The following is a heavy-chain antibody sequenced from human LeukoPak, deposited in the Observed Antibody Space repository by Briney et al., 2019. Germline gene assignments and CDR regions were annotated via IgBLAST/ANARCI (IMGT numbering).Heavy chain of an antibody. D-gene: IGHD2-8*02. Sequence: GGSLRLSCAASGFTFTNSAMTWVRQAPGKGLEWVSAISGSGGGTYYADSVKGRFTISRDNSKNTLYLQMNSLRAEDTAVYYCAKGLGYCTGGVCYSGFDYWGQGTLVTVSS. CDR1: GFTFTNSA. V-gene: IGHV3-23*01. J-gene: IGHJ4*02. CDR2: ISGSGGGT. CDR3: AKGLGYCTGGVCYSGFDY.